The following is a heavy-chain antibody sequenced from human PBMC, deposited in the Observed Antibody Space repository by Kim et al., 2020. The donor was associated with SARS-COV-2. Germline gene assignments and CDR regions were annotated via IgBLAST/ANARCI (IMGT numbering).Heavy chain of an antibody. CDR1: GGSISSYY. CDR3: ARVKRGWYVELYCFGP. V-gene: IGHV4-59*13. D-gene: IGHD3-10*01. CDR2: IYYSGST. J-gene: IGHJ5*02. Sequence: SETLSLTCTVSGGSISSYYWSWIRQPPGKGLEWIGYIYYSGSTNYNPSLKSRLTISVDTTKNQFSLKLSSVTAADTAAHYCARVKRGWYVELYCFGPWG.